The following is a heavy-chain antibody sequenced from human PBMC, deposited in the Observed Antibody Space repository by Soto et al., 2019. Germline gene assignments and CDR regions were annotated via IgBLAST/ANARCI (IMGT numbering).Heavy chain of an antibody. V-gene: IGHV4-34*01. CDR3: ARGGRFGELLYYNHVSYYGMDV. Sequence: XATLLLNCAVYGGSFSGYYWSWIRQPPGKGLEWIGEINHSGSTNYNPSLKSRVTISVDTSKNQFSLKLSSVTAADTAVYYCARGGRFGELLYYNHVSYYGMDVWGQRTTVTVSS. CDR1: GGSFSGYY. J-gene: IGHJ6*02. CDR2: INHSGST. D-gene: IGHD3-10*01.